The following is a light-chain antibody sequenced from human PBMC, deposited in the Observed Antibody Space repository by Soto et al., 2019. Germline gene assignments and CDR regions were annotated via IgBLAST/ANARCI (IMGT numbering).Light chain of an antibody. Sequence: DIQMTQSPSTLSASVGARVTITCRASQSISGYLNWYQQKPGKAPKLLIYAASSLQSGVPSRFSGSGSGTDFTLTISSLQPEDFATYYCQQSYSTPRTFSQGTKVDIK. V-gene: IGKV1-39*01. CDR3: QQSYSTPRT. CDR1: QSISGY. J-gene: IGKJ1*01. CDR2: AAS.